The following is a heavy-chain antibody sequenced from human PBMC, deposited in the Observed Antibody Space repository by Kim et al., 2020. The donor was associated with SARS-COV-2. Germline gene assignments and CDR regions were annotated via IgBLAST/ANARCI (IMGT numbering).Heavy chain of an antibody. CDR3: ARNRCSTTSCYTYLDS. J-gene: IGHJ4*02. V-gene: IGHV4-4*02. CDR1: GGSISSNNW. Sequence: SETLSLTCAVSGGSISSNNWWSWVRQPPTKGLEWIGEVYHSGSANYNPSLKSRVTISLDKSKNQFSLKLTSVTAGDTAMYYCARNRCSTTSCYTYLDSWGQGTLVPVSS. D-gene: IGHD2-2*02. CDR2: VYHSGSA.